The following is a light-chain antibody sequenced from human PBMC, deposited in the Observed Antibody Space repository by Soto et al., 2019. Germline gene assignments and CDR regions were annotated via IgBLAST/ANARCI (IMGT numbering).Light chain of an antibody. CDR1: QSISNN. CDR2: DAS. Sequence: EIVMTQSPGTLAVSPGERATLSCRASQSISNNLAWYQQRPGQRPRLLIYDASTRATDIPARFSGSGSGTEFTLTINNLQSEDFAVYFCQQYQRWPPLSFGGGTKVEIK. CDR3: QQYQRWPPLS. J-gene: IGKJ4*01. V-gene: IGKV3-15*01.